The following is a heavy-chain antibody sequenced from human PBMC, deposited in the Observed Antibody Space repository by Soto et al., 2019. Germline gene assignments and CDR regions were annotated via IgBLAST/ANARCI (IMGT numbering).Heavy chain of an antibody. Sequence: PSETLSLTCTVSGGSISSSSYYWGWIRQPPGKGLEWIGSIYYSGSTYYNPSLKSRVTISVDTSKNQFSLKLSSVTAADTAVYYCARDGVDTAMVTYYGMDGWGQGTTVTVSS. CDR2: IYYSGST. CDR3: ARDGVDTAMVTYYGMDG. V-gene: IGHV4-39*02. J-gene: IGHJ6*02. CDR1: GGSISSSSYY. D-gene: IGHD5-18*01.